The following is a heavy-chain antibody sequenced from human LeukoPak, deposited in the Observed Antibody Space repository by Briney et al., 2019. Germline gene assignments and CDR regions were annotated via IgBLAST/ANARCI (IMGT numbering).Heavy chain of an antibody. Sequence: GGSLRLSCKTSGFKFRDFDMDWVRQAPGKGLEWVAHISYDGTKEYYADSVKGRFSISRDNSQDTVYLQLSSLTTEDTARYYCVRDVAFWGQGTLVTVSS. CDR1: GFKFRDFD. CDR2: ISYDGTKE. J-gene: IGHJ4*02. CDR3: VRDVAF. V-gene: IGHV3-30*03.